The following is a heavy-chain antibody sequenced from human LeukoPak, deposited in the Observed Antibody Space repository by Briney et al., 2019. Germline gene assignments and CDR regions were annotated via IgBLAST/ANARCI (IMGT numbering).Heavy chain of an antibody. Sequence: GGSLRLSCKTSGFKFRDFDMDWVRQAPGKGLEWVAHISYDGTKEYYADSVKGRFSISRDNSQDTVYLQLSSLTTEDTARYYCVRDVAFWGQGTLVTVSS. CDR1: GFKFRDFD. CDR2: ISYDGTKE. J-gene: IGHJ4*02. CDR3: VRDVAF. V-gene: IGHV3-30*03.